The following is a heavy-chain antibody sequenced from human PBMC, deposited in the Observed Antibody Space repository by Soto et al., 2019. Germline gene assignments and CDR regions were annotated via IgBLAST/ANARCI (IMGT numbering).Heavy chain of an antibody. CDR1: GGSISSGGYY. Sequence: QVQLQESGPGLVKPSETLSLTYTVSGGSISSGGYYWSWIRQHPGKGLEWIGYIYNSGSTYYNASLKSRVTISADTSRNQFSLQMNSVTAADTAVYYCARDPEWWGRGTMVTVSS. CDR3: ARDPEW. D-gene: IGHD2-8*01. J-gene: IGHJ3*01. V-gene: IGHV4-31*03. CDR2: IYNSGST.